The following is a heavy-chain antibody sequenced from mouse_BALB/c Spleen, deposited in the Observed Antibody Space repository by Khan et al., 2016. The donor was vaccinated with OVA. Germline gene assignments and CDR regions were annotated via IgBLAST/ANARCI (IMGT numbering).Heavy chain of an antibody. J-gene: IGHJ2*01. V-gene: IGHV1-4*01. Sequence: QVRLHQSGAELARPGASVKMSCKASGYTFTSYTMHWVQQRPGQGLEWIGYINPSSGYTKYNQKFKDKATLPADKSSSTAYMQLSSLTSEDSAVYYCARTHERWGQGTTLTVSS. CDR1: GYTFTSYT. CDR2: INPSSGYT. CDR3: ARTHER.